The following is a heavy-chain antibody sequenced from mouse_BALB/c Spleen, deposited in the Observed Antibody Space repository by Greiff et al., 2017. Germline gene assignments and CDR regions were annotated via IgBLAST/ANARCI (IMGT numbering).Heavy chain of an antibody. D-gene: IGHD4-1*01. CDR1: GFTFSSFG. V-gene: IGHV5-17*02. CDR2: ISSGSSTI. J-gene: IGHJ2*01. Sequence: EVQRVESGGGLVQPGGSRKLSCAASGFTFSSFGMHWVRQAPEKGLEWVAYISSGSSTIYYADTVKGRFTISRDNPKNTLFLQMTSLRSEDTAMYYCAREAKLGPYFDYWGQGTTLTVSS. CDR3: AREAKLGPYFDY.